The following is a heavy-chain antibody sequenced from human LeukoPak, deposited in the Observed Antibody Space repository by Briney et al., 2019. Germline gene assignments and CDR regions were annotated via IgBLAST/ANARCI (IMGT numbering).Heavy chain of an antibody. V-gene: IGHV3-7*05. D-gene: IGHD3-22*01. CDR2: IKEDGSEK. CDR3: ASHLIGDRGGYYLGTYAY. Sequence: PGGSLRLSCAAPGFTFSSYWMSWVRRAPGKGLEWVANIKEDGSEKYYVDSVKGRSTISRDNAKNSLYLQMDSLRAEGSAVYYCASHLIGDRGGYYLGTYAYWGQGTLVTVSS. J-gene: IGHJ4*02. CDR1: GFTFSSYW.